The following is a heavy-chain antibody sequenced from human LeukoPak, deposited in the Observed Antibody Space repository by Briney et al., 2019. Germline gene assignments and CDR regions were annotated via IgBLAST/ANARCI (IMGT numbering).Heavy chain of an antibody. Sequence: GGSLRLSCAASGFTFDDYAMHWVRQAPGKGLEWVSGISWNSGSIGYADSVKGRFTISRDNAKNSLYLQMNSLRAEDTAVYYCAKAPGIYYYDSSGSPYYFDYWGQGTLVTVSS. CDR2: ISWNSGSI. D-gene: IGHD3-22*01. CDR1: GFTFDDYA. J-gene: IGHJ4*02. V-gene: IGHV3-9*01. CDR3: AKAPGIYYYDSSGSPYYFDY.